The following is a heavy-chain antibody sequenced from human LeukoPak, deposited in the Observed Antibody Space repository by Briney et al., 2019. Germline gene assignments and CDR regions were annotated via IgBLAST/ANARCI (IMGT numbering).Heavy chain of an antibody. CDR1: GYTFTTFC. CDR2: INPSGGST. V-gene: IGHV1-46*01. CDR3: AREGNTIQLSGLDP. J-gene: IGHJ5*02. D-gene: IGHD5-24*01. Sequence: ASVKVSCKAFGYTFTTFCLHCVRQAPRQGLEWKEIINPSGGSTSYAQKFQGRVTMTRDMSTSTVYMELSSLRSEDTAVYYCAREGNTIQLSGLDPWGQGTLVTVSS.